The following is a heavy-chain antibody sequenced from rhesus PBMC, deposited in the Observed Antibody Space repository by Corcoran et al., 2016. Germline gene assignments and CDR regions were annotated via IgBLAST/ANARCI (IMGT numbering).Heavy chain of an antibody. J-gene: IGHJ4*01. CDR1: GGSISSSY. Sequence: QLQLQESGPGLVKPSETLSVTCAVSGGSISSSYWSWIRQAPGKGLEWIGYIYGSGSSPNYNPSRNSRVTLSVDTSKNQLSLKLSSVTTADTAVYYCAKTGSGYSGSWNLFDYWGQGVLVTVSS. D-gene: IGHD6-25*01. CDR2: IYGSGSSP. V-gene: IGHV4-169*01. CDR3: AKTGSGYSGSWNLFDY.